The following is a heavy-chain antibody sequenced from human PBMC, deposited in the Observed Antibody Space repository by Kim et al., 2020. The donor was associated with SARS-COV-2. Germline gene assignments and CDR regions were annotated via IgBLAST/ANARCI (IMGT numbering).Heavy chain of an antibody. V-gene: IGHV3-33*06. Sequence: GGSLRLSCAASGFTFSSYGMHWVRQAPGKGLEWVAVIWYDGSNKYYADSVKGRFTISRDNSKNTLYLQMNSLRAEDTAVYYCAKDSGDSSGTLEYYFDYWGQGTLVTVSS. CDR1: GFTFSSYG. CDR2: IWYDGSNK. D-gene: IGHD6-19*01. J-gene: IGHJ4*02. CDR3: AKDSGDSSGTLEYYFDY.